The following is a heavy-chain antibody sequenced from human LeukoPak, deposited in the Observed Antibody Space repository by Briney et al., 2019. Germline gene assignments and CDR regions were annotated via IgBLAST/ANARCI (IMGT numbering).Heavy chain of an antibody. J-gene: IGHJ3*02. CDR3: ARRMATVTDTFDI. CDR1: GDSLTSHF. D-gene: IGHD5-24*01. Sequence: SQTLSLTCNVSGDSLTSHFWSWIRQTPGKGLEWIGYVFHSGTTNYCPSLKGRVTISLDPSKKQFYLRLASVTAADTAVYYCARRMATVTDTFDIWGRGTMVSVSS. CDR2: VFHSGTT. V-gene: IGHV4-59*08.